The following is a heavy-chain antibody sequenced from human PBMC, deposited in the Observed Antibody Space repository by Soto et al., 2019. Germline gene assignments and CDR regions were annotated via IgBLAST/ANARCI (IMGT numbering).Heavy chain of an antibody. V-gene: IGHV3-33*01. J-gene: IGHJ6*02. CDR2: IWYDGSNK. CDR1: VFTFSSYS. CDR3: ARARIFGVVGYYYYGMDV. Sequence: SLRLSCAESVFTFSSYSMHWVRQAPGTGLEWVAVIWYDGSNKYYADSVKGRFTISRDNSKNTLYLQMNSLRAEDTAVYYCARARIFGVVGYYYYGMDVWGQGTTVTVSS. D-gene: IGHD3-3*01.